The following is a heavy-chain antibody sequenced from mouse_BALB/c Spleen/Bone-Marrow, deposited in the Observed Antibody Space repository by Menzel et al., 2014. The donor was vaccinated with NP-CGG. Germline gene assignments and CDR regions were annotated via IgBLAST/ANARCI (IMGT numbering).Heavy chain of an antibody. CDR1: GFDFSRNW. CDR3: ASRYYYYGMDY. Sequence: EVHLVESGGGLVQPGGSLKLSCAASGFDFSRNWMSWVRQAPGKGLEWIGEIDPDSRTINSTPSLKDRFIISRDKGKNTLYLEMSKVRSEDTALYYCASRYYYYGMDYWGQGTSVTVSS. J-gene: IGHJ4*01. D-gene: IGHD1-1*01. V-gene: IGHV4-1*02. CDR2: IDPDSRTI.